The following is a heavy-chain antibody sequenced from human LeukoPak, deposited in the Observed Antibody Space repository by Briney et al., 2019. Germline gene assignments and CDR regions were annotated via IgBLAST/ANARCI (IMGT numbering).Heavy chain of an antibody. J-gene: IGHJ4*02. CDR1: GYTFTSYA. CDR3: ARDQMHSSGYYWENYFDY. D-gene: IGHD3-22*01. Sequence: GASVKVSCKASGYTFTSYAMHWVRQAPGQRLEWMGWINAGNGNTKYSQKFQGRVTITRDTSASTAYMELSNLRSEDTAVYYCARDQMHSSGYYWENYFDYWGQGTLVTVSS. V-gene: IGHV1-3*01. CDR2: INAGNGNT.